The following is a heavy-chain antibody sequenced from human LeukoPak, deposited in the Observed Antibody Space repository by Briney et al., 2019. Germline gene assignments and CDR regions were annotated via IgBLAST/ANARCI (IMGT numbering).Heavy chain of an antibody. V-gene: IGHV1-18*01. D-gene: IGHD3-3*01. CDR3: ARANYYDFWSGKFGSAAFDI. J-gene: IGHJ3*02. CDR1: GYTFTSYG. CDR2: ISAYNGNT. Sequence: GASVKVSCKASGYTFTSYGISWVRQAPGHGLEWMGWISAYNGNTNYAQKLQGRVTMTTDTSTSTAYMELRSLRSDDTAVYYCARANYYDFWSGKFGSAAFDIWGQGTMVTVSS.